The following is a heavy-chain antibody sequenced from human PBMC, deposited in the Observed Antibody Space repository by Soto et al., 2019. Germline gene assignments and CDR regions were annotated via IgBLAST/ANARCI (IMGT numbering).Heavy chain of an antibody. CDR2: IYYSGGT. J-gene: IGHJ4*02. Sequence: PSETLSLTCTVSGGSISSYYWSWIRQPPGKGLEWIGDIYYSGGTNYNPPLKSRVTISVDTSKNQFSLRLSSVTAADTAEYYCAKWDATGGVLLVFWGRGTLVTVSS. D-gene: IGHD3-16*01. V-gene: IGHV4-59*01. CDR1: GGSISSYY. CDR3: AKWDATGGVLLVF.